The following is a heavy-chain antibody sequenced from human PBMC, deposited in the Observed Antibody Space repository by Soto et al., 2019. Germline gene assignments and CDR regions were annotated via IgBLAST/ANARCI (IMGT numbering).Heavy chain of an antibody. CDR1: GSTFSSYS. D-gene: IGHD3-3*01. Sequence: GGSLRLSCAASGSTFSSYSMNWVRQTPGKGLEWVSSISGSSSNMYYADSVKGRFTISRDNAKNSLYLQMNSLRAEDTAVYYCAKDPNYDFWSGYSGSGWFDPWGQGTLVTVSS. CDR3: AKDPNYDFWSGYSGSGWFDP. V-gene: IGHV3-21*01. J-gene: IGHJ5*02. CDR2: ISGSSSNM.